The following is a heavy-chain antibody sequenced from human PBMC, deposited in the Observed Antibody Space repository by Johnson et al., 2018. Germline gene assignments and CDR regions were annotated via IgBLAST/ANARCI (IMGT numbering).Heavy chain of an antibody. J-gene: IGHJ3*02. D-gene: IGHD3-9*01. CDR3: AKDLVYDLFAFDI. Sequence: VQLVESGGGLVQPGRSLRLSCAASGFSFDDHAMHWVRQAPGKGLEWVSGISWNSENIGYADSVKGRFTISRDSAKNSLYLQMNSLRPEDTALYYCAKDLVYDLFAFDIWGQGTMVIVSS. V-gene: IGHV3-9*01. CDR2: ISWNSENI. CDR1: GFSFDDHA.